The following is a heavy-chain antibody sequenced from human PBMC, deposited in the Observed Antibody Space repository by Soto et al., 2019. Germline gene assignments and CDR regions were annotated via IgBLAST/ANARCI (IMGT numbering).Heavy chain of an antibody. D-gene: IGHD4-17*01. Sequence: VQLVESGGGVVQPGRSLRLSCAASGFTFSSYGMHWVRQAPGKGLEWVAVISYDGSNKYYADSVKGRFTISRDNSKNTLYLQMNSLRAEDTAVYYCAKFRTVTLPSYYYYGMDVWGQGTTVTVSS. CDR3: AKFRTVTLPSYYYYGMDV. V-gene: IGHV3-30*18. CDR2: ISYDGSNK. J-gene: IGHJ6*02. CDR1: GFTFSSYG.